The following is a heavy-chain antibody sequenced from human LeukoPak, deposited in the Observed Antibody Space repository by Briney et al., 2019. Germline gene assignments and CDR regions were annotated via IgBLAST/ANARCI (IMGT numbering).Heavy chain of an antibody. CDR1: GFTFSCDW. Sequence: PGGSLRLSCAASGFTFSCDWMHSVRQAPGQVLVWVSRINPAGSSTIYADSVKGRFTISRDNAMNTLYLHLNSLRAEDTAVYYCARGVRGSYGTDLWGQGTLVTVSS. CDR2: INPAGSST. J-gene: IGHJ5*02. D-gene: IGHD1-26*01. CDR3: ARGVRGSYGTDL. V-gene: IGHV3-74*01.